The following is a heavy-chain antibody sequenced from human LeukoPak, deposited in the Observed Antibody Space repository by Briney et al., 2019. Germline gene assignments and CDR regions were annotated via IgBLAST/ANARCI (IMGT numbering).Heavy chain of an antibody. D-gene: IGHD5-12*01. CDR2: IKHVGTIK. J-gene: IGHJ4*02. CDR3: AKDQYSAEGASDY. CDR1: GFTFSSYG. Sequence: GGSLRLSCAASGFTFSSYGMHWVRQAPGKGLEWVAVIKHVGTIKYYADSVQGRFTISRDNSKNTLYLQVNSLRAEDTGVYYCAKDQYSAEGASDYWGQGTLVTVSS. V-gene: IGHV3-30*18.